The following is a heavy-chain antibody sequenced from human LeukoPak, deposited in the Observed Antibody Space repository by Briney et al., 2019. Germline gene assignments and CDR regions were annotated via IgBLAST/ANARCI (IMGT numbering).Heavy chain of an antibody. Sequence: GGSLRLSCAASGFIFDDYAMHWVRQAPGKGLEWVSGISWNSGRVDYADSVKGRFTISRDNAKNSLHLQMSSLRPEDTALYYCAKDWGGGCSSSSCSETAIYNYGMDLWGQGTTVTVSS. CDR1: GFIFDDYA. D-gene: IGHD2-2*01. CDR3: AKDWGGGCSSSSCSETAIYNYGMDL. J-gene: IGHJ6*02. V-gene: IGHV3-9*01. CDR2: ISWNSGRV.